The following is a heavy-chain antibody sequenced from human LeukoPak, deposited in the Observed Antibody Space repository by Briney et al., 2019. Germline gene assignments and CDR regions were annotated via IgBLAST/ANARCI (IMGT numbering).Heavy chain of an antibody. D-gene: IGHD2-2*01. V-gene: IGHV3-7*01. J-gene: IGHJ6*03. Sequence: GGSLRLSCAASGFTFSNYWMSWVRQAPGKGLEWVANIKQDGSEKYYVDSVKGRFTISRDNAKNSLYLQMNSLRAEDTAVYYCARETLHCSSTSCYYYYYMDVWGKGTTVTVSS. CDR1: GFTFSNYW. CDR2: IKQDGSEK. CDR3: ARETLHCSSTSCYYYYYMDV.